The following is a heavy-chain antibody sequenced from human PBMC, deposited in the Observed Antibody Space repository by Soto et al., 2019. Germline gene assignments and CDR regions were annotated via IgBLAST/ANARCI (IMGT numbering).Heavy chain of an antibody. D-gene: IGHD3-10*01. CDR2: INHSGST. J-gene: IGHJ4*01. CDR3: AKAHRLLWFGGFALDY. Sequence: QVQLQQWGAGLLKPSETLSLTCAVYGGSFSGYYWSWIRQPPGKGLEWIGEINHSGSTNYNPSLKSRVTISADTCKNQFSLKLSSVTSADPAVYYCAKAHRLLWFGGFALDYWGQGTLVTVSS. V-gene: IGHV4-34*01. CDR1: GGSFSGYY.